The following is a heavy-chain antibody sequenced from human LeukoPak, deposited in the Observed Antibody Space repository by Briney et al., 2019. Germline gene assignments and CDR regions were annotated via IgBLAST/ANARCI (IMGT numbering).Heavy chain of an antibody. D-gene: IGHD5-18*01. CDR1: GGSISSGSYY. V-gene: IGHV4-61*02. Sequence: SETLSLTCTVSGGSISSGSYYWSWIRQPAGKGLEWIGRIYTSGSTNYNPSLKSRVTISVDTSKNQFSLKLSSVTAADTAVYYCARAGLGGYSYGYVDYWGQGTLVTVSS. J-gene: IGHJ4*02. CDR2: IYTSGST. CDR3: ARAGLGGYSYGYVDY.